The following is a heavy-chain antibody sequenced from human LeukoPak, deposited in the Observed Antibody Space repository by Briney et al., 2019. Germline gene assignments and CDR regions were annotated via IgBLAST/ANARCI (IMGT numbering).Heavy chain of an antibody. CDR2: ISYDGSNK. CDR1: GFTFSSYA. J-gene: IGHJ4*02. D-gene: IGHD2-15*01. CDR3: ARAIGVVNVYFDY. Sequence: PGGSLRLSCAASGFTFSSYAMHWVRQAPGKGLEWVAVISYDGSNKYYADSMKGRFTISRDNSKNTLYLQMNSLRAEDTAVYYCARAIGVVNVYFDYWGQGTLVTVSS. V-gene: IGHV3-30-3*01.